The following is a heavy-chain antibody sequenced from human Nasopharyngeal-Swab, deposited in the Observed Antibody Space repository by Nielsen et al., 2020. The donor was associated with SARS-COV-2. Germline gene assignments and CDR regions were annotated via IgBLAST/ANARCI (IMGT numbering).Heavy chain of an antibody. Sequence: VRQAPGKGLEWVAVIWYDGSNKYYADSVKGRFTIPRDNSKNTLYLQMNSLRAEDTAVYYCARASKFFLGYCSGGSCYKNWFDPWGQGTLVTVSS. J-gene: IGHJ5*02. D-gene: IGHD2-15*01. V-gene: IGHV3-33*01. CDR3: ARASKFFLGYCSGGSCYKNWFDP. CDR2: IWYDGSNK.